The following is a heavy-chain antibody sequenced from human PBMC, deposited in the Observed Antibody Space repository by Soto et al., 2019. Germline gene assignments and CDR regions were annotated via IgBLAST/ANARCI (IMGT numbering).Heavy chain of an antibody. Sequence: QVQLQESGPGLVKPAGTLSLTCDVSADSISSTTWWSWVRQPPGGGLEWIGEIHQRGTTNYNPSLKSRVTISIDKSKNQFSLKVTSVTAADTSVYYCARQRGWYMDYWGQGTLVTVSS. CDR1: ADSISSTTW. CDR2: IHQRGTT. V-gene: IGHV4-4*02. J-gene: IGHJ4*02. CDR3: ARQRGWYMDY. D-gene: IGHD6-19*01.